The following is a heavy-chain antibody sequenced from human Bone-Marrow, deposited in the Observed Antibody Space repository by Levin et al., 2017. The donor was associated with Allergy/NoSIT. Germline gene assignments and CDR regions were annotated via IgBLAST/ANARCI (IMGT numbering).Heavy chain of an antibody. CDR1: GFPFSSYA. J-gene: IGHJ6*02. D-gene: IGHD1-26*01. CDR3: VKSSGNYFYYYWMDV. CDR2: ISYNGNDK. Sequence: HPGGSLRLSCAASGFPFSSYAMHWVRQAPGKGLEWVTQISYNGNDKYYTDSVKGRFNISRDNSKNTLYLQMNSLRAADTALYYCVKSSGNYFYYYWMDVWGQGTTVTVSS. V-gene: IGHV3-30*03.